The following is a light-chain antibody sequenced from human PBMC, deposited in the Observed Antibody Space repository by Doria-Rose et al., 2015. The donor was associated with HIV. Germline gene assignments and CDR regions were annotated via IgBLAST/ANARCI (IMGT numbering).Light chain of an antibody. CDR3: QQTYSSPPWT. CDR2: AAS. V-gene: IGKV1-39*01. CDR1: QTVSPY. J-gene: IGKJ1*01. Sequence: SASLGDRVTITCRASQTVSPYLNWFQQEPGEAPKLLIYAASRLQSGVPSRFSGSGSGTDFTLTISGLQPGDFATYYCQQTYSSPPWTFGQGTKVEMK.